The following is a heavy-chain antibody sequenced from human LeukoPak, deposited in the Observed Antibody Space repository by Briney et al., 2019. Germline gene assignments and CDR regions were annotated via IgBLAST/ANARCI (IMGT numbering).Heavy chain of an antibody. CDR1: GFTFRSYW. CDR3: ASLPWLVRWVYY. CDR2: INSDGSTT. J-gene: IGHJ4*02. Sequence: GGSLRLSCAASGFTFRSYWMHWAREAPGKGLVWVSRINSDGSTTNYADSVKGRFSISRDNAKNTLFLQMNSLRAEDTAVYYCASLPWLVRWVYYWGQGTLVTVSS. D-gene: IGHD6-19*01. V-gene: IGHV3-74*01.